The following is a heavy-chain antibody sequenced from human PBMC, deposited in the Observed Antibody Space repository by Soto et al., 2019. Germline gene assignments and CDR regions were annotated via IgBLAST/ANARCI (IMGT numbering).Heavy chain of an antibody. J-gene: IGHJ4*02. CDR3: ASPNSSSWYFFDY. CDR1: GGSISSSSYY. V-gene: IGHV4-39*01. Sequence: QLQLQESGPGLVKPSETLSLTCTFSGGSISSSSYYWGWIRQPPGKGLEWIGSIYYSGSTYYNPSLKSRVPISVDTSKNQFSLKLSSVTAADTAVYYCASPNSSSWYFFDYWGQGTLVTVAS. CDR2: IYYSGST. D-gene: IGHD6-13*01.